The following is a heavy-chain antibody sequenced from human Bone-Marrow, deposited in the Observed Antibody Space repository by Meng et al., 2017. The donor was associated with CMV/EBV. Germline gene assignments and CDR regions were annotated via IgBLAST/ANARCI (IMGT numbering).Heavy chain of an antibody. J-gene: IGHJ5*02. CDR2: IRYDGSNK. CDR3: AKDRVMVYASWFDP. CDR1: GFTFSSYG. V-gene: IGHV3-30*02. D-gene: IGHD2-8*01. Sequence: GESLKISCAASGFTFSSYGMHWVRQAPGKGLEWVAFIRYDGSNKYYADSVKGRFTISRDNSKNTLYLQMNSLRAEDTAVYYCAKDRVMVYASWFDPWGQGTRVTVYS.